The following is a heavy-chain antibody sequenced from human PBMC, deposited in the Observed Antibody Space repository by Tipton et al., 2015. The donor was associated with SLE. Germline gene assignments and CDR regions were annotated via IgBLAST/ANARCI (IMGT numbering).Heavy chain of an antibody. V-gene: IGHV4-59*01. D-gene: IGHD1-26*01. CDR2: IYYSGST. CDR3: ARVGSGSYLDAFDI. CDR1: GGSFSGYY. Sequence: TLSLTCAVYGGSFSGYYWSWIRQPPGKGLEWIGYIYYSGSTNYNPSLKSRVTISVDTSKNQFSLKLSSVTAADTAVYYCARVGSGSYLDAFDIWGQGTMVTVSS. J-gene: IGHJ3*02.